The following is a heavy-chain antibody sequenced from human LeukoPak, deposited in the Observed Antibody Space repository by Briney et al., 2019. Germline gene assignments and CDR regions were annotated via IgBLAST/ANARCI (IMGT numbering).Heavy chain of an antibody. V-gene: IGHV3-74*01. Sequence: GGSLRLSCGASGFPFSSYWMHWVRQAPGEGLVWVSRINSDGSTTTYADSVKGRFTISRDNAKNTLYLQMNSLRAEDSAVYYCARGGMVNPWSGYNAPDYWGQGTLVTVSS. D-gene: IGHD3-3*01. CDR2: INSDGSTT. J-gene: IGHJ4*02. CDR1: GFPFSSYW. CDR3: ARGGMVNPWSGYNAPDY.